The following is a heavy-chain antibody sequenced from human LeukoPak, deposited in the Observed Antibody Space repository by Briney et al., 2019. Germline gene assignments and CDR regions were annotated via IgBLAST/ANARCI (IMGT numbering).Heavy chain of an antibody. J-gene: IGHJ5*02. V-gene: IGHV4-34*01. CDR1: GGSFSGYY. Sequence: SETLSLTCAVYGGSFSGYYWSWIRQPPGKGLEWIGEINHSGSTNYNPSLKSRVTISVDTSKNQFSLKLSSVTAADTAVYYCAREDRGSWFDPWGQGTLVTVSS. CDR2: INHSGST. D-gene: IGHD1-26*01. CDR3: AREDRGSWFDP.